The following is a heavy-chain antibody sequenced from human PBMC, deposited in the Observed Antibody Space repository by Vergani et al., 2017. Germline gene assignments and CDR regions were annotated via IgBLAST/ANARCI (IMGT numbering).Heavy chain of an antibody. Sequence: EVQLLESGGNLVQPGGSLRLSCAASGFTFTNFAMTWVRQAPGKGLEWVSVIKSDGRTSYAESVRGRFTISRDTSRNAVYLQMNILRVEDTGVYYCTRSEXSGTTCYGHYFDLWGHGILVTVSS. CDR3: TRSEXSGTTCYGHYFDL. CDR2: IKSDGRT. J-gene: IGHJ4*01. V-gene: IGHV3-66*02. D-gene: IGHD5-12*01. CDR1: GFTFTNFA.